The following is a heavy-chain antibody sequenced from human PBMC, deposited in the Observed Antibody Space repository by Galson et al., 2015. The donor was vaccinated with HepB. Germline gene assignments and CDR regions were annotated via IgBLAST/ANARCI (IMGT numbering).Heavy chain of an antibody. J-gene: IGHJ4*02. V-gene: IGHV5-51*01. CDR1: RYTFSIYW. CDR3: ARLDGRRVNY. D-gene: IGHD2-8*01. CDR2: IYPDDSDT. Sequence: QSGAEVKKPGESLMISCRGSRYTFSIYWIAWVRQMPGKGLEWMGIIYPDDSDTRYSPSFQGQVTISADKSITTAYLQWSSLKASDTAMYYCARLDGRRVNYWGQGTLVTVSS.